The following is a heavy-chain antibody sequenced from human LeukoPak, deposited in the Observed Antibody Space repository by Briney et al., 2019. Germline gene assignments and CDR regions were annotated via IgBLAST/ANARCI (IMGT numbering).Heavy chain of an antibody. D-gene: IGHD3-22*01. Sequence: ASVKVSCKASGYTFTDYYMHWVRQAPGQGLEWMGWINPNSGGTNYAQKFQGRVTMTRDTSISTAYMELSRLRSDDTAVYYCARTDSSGYFYFDYWGQGTLVTVSS. V-gene: IGHV1-2*02. CDR2: INPNSGGT. CDR3: ARTDSSGYFYFDY. J-gene: IGHJ4*02. CDR1: GYTFTDYY.